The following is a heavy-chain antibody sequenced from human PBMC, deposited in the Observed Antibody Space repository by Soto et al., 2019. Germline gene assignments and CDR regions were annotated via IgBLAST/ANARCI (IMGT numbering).Heavy chain of an antibody. J-gene: IGHJ5*02. CDR1: GFTFSSHG. D-gene: IGHD5-12*01. CDR2: IWYDGSNK. V-gene: IGHV3-33*01. CDR3: ARDHWYSGYDSNWFDP. Sequence: PLGSLRLSCAASGFTFSSHGMHWVRQAPGKGLEWVAVIWYDGSNKYYADSVKGRFTISRDNSKNTLYLQMNSLRAEDTAVYYCARDHWYSGYDSNWFDPWGQGTLVTVSS.